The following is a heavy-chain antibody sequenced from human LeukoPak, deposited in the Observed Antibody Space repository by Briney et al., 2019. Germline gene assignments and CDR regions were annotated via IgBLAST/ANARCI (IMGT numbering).Heavy chain of an antibody. CDR3: AKVWSTAMSDY. D-gene: IGHD5-18*01. J-gene: IGHJ4*02. Sequence: GRSLRLSCAASGFTFSSYGMHWVRQAPGKGLEWVAVISYDGSNKYYADSVKGRFTISRDNSKNTLYLQMNSLRAEDTAVYYCAKVWSTAMSDYWGQGTLVTVSS. CDR2: ISYDGSNK. V-gene: IGHV3-30*18. CDR1: GFTFSSYG.